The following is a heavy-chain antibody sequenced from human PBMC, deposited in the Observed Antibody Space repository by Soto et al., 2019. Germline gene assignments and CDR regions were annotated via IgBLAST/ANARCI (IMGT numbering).Heavy chain of an antibody. D-gene: IGHD1-26*01. V-gene: IGHV1-18*01. Sequence: ASVKVSCKASGYTFASYAISWMRQAPGQGLEWMGWISAYNGNTNYAQKFQGRVTITRDTSASTAYMELSSLRSEDTAVYYCARDNGGGSYYEAPFSTTGYGMDVWGQGTTVTV. CDR3: ARDNGGGSYYEAPFSTTGYGMDV. CDR2: ISAYNGNT. CDR1: GYTFASYA. J-gene: IGHJ6*02.